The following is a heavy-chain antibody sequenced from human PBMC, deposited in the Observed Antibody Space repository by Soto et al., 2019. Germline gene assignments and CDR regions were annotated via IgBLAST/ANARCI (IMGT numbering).Heavy chain of an antibody. V-gene: IGHV3-33*03. D-gene: IGHD3-22*01. Sequence: QTGGSLRLSCAASGFPFRTSGMHWVRQAPGKGLEWVAVIWADESVKDYADFVEGRFTISRENSKNTLYLQMNSLRAEDTAVYYCASYDGSGHYYHWGQGTLVTVSS. CDR1: GFPFRTSG. J-gene: IGHJ5*02. CDR3: ASYDGSGHYYH. CDR2: IWADESVK.